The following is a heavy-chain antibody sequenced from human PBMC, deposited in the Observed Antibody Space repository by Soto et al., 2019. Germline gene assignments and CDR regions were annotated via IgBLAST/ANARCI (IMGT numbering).Heavy chain of an antibody. CDR1: GYTFTSYY. Sequence: QVQLVQSGAEVKKPGASVKVSCKASGYTFTSYYMHWVRQAPGQGPEWMGIINPSRGCTSYAQKFQGRVTISRDTSTSTVYMELSSLRSEDTAVYYCARDRNSNSYYFDYWGQGTLVTVSS. D-gene: IGHD4-4*01. CDR2: INPSRGCT. CDR3: ARDRNSNSYYFDY. J-gene: IGHJ4*02. V-gene: IGHV1-46*03.